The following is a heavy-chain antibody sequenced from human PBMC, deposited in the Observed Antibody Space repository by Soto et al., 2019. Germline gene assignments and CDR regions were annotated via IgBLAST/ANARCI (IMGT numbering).Heavy chain of an antibody. CDR3: ASRNYYGSGNYYQYYFDY. V-gene: IGHV3-48*02. Sequence: EVQLVESGGGLVQPGGSLRLSCAASGFTFSGYSMNWVRQAPGKGLEWVSYISTSSSTIYYADSVKGRFTISRDNAKNSLYLQMNSLRDEDTAVYYCASRNYYGSGNYYQYYFDYWGQGILVTVSS. D-gene: IGHD3-10*01. CDR2: ISTSSSTI. CDR1: GFTFSGYS. J-gene: IGHJ4*02.